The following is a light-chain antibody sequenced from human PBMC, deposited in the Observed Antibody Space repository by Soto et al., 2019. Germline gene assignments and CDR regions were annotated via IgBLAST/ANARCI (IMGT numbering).Light chain of an antibody. Sequence: EIVMTQSPATLSVSPGERATLSCRASQSVSSNLAWYQQKPGQAPRLLMYGASTRATGIPDRFSGSGSGTEFTLTLSSLQSEDFAVYYCQQQNNWPPWTFGQGNKVEIK. V-gene: IGKV3-15*01. CDR2: GAS. CDR3: QQQNNWPPWT. J-gene: IGKJ1*01. CDR1: QSVSSN.